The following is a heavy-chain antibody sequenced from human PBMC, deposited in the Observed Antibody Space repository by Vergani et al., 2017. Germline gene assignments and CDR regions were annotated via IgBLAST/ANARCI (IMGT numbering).Heavy chain of an antibody. Sequence: EVQLVESGGGLVQPGRSLRLSCAASGFTFDDYAMHWVRQAPGKGLEWVSGISWNSGSIGYADSVKGRFTISRDNAKNSLYLQMNSLRAEYTALYYCAKDIVGCSEPEVFDYWGQGTLVTVSS. J-gene: IGHJ4*02. CDR2: ISWNSGSI. CDR3: AKDIVGCSEPEVFDY. CDR1: GFTFDDYA. V-gene: IGHV3-9*01. D-gene: IGHD3-10*02.